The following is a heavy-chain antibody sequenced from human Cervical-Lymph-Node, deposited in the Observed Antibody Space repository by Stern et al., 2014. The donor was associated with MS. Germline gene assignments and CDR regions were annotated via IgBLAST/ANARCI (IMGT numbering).Heavy chain of an antibody. D-gene: IGHD2-2*02. CDR3: ANAAALSCRSPSCYKAFEY. Sequence: QVQLVESGGGVVQPGRSLRLSCAASGFTFSSSGMHWVRQAPGKGLDWVAVISYDGSNKYYGDSVKGRFTISRDNSKNTVSLQMNSLRAEDTAVYYCANAAALSCRSPSCYKAFEYWGQGILVTVSS. CDR2: ISYDGSNK. J-gene: IGHJ4*02. V-gene: IGHV3-30*18. CDR1: GFTFSSSG.